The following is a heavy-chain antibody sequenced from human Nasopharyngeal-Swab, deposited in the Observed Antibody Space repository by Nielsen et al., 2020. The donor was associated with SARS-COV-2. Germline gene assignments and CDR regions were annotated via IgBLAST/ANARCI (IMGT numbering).Heavy chain of an antibody. D-gene: IGHD6-19*01. CDR1: GGSFSTNG. V-gene: IGHV1-69*13. J-gene: IGHJ4*02. Sequence: SVKVSCKASGGSFSTNGISWVRQAPGQGLEWMGGIIPIFGTTNYAQKFQGRFTITADDSTSTAYMELSSLRSEDTAVYYCARGAVAETIAYFDYWGQGTLVTVSS. CDR3: ARGAVAETIAYFDY. CDR2: IIPIFGTT.